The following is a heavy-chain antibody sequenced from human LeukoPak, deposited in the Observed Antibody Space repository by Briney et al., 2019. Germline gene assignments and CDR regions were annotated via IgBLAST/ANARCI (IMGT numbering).Heavy chain of an antibody. CDR1: GFTFSSYW. V-gene: IGHV3-7*04. J-gene: IGHJ4*02. CDR3: ARGYCSSTCCYHFDY. CDR2: IKQDGSEK. D-gene: IGHD2-2*01. Sequence: PGGSLRLSCAASGFTFSSYWMGWVRQAPGKGLEWVANIKQDGSEKYYVDSVKGRFTISRDNAKNSLYLQMNSLRAEDTAVYYCARGYCSSTCCYHFDYWGQGTLVTVSS.